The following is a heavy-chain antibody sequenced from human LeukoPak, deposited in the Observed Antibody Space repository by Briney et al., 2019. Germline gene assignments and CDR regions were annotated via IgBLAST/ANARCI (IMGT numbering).Heavy chain of an antibody. J-gene: IGHJ4*02. V-gene: IGHV1-69*05. D-gene: IGHD6-13*01. CDR3: AGTSLGYSSSWGGFDY. CDR1: GGIFSSNA. CDR2: IIPIFGTA. Sequence: ASVNVSCKASGGIFSSNAISWVRQAPGQGLEWMGGIIPIFGTANYAQKFQGRVTITTDESTSTAYMELSSLRSEDTAVYYCAGTSLGYSSSWGGFDYWGQGTLVTVSS.